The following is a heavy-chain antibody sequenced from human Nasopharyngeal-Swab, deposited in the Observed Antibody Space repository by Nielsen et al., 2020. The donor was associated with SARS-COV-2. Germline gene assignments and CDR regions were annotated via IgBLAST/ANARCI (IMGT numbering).Heavy chain of an antibody. CDR1: GYTFTSYD. D-gene: IGHD2-15*01. CDR3: ARVQSVVVAGTDYYYYGMDV. CDR2: MNPNSGNT. V-gene: IGHV1-8*01. Sequence: ASVKVSCKASGYTFTSYDINWVRQATGQGLEWMGWMNPNSGNTGYAQKFQGRVTMTRNTSISTAYMELSSLRSEDTAVYYCARVQSVVVAGTDYYYYGMDVWGQGTTVTVSS. J-gene: IGHJ6*02.